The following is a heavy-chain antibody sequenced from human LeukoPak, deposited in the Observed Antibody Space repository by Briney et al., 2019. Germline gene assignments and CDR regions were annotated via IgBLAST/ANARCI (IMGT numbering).Heavy chain of an antibody. J-gene: IGHJ4*02. D-gene: IGHD5-18*01. CDR1: GGTFSSYA. Sequence: GASVKVSCTASGGTFSSYAISWVRQAPGQGLEWMGGIIPIFGTANYAQKFQGRVTITADESTSTAYMELSSLRSEDTAVYYCARDSHGYSYGRYFDYWGQGTLVTVSS. V-gene: IGHV1-69*13. CDR2: IIPIFGTA. CDR3: ARDSHGYSYGRYFDY.